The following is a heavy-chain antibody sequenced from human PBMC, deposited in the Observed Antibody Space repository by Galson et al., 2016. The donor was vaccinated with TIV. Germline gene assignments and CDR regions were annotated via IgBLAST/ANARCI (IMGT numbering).Heavy chain of an antibody. CDR1: GGTFSSYV. V-gene: IGHV1-69*13. Sequence: SVKVSCKASGGTFSSYVFNWVRLAPGQGLEWMGGIIPLFRTTNYAQKFQGRVTITADESTDTAYMELNSLRSGDTAVYDCASDRNTAFDTYHYCYGMDVWGQGTTVTVS. D-gene: IGHD5-18*01. CDR2: IIPLFRTT. CDR3: ASDRNTAFDTYHYCYGMDV. J-gene: IGHJ6*02.